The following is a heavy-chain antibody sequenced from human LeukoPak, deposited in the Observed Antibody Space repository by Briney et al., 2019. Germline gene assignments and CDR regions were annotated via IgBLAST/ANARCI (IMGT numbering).Heavy chain of an antibody. V-gene: IGHV3-15*01. CDR2: IKTKSDDEAT. Sequence: GGSLRLSCAASGFTFNNAWMSWVRQAPGKGLEWLGHIKTKSDDEATDYAAPVKGRFTISRDDSKNTLFLQMDSLKTEDTAVYYCATVTIRESPMMDYWGQGTLVTVSS. CDR3: ATVTIRESPMMDY. D-gene: IGHD1-14*01. CDR1: GFTFNNAW. J-gene: IGHJ4*02.